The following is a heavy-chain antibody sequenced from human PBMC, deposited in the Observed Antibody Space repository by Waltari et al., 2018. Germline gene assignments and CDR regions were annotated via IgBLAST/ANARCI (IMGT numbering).Heavy chain of an antibody. J-gene: IGHJ4*02. CDR2: INPNSGGK. CDR1: GYTFTGYY. D-gene: IGHD3-10*01. CDR3: ARDSRAYYYGSGSYPFGY. Sequence: QVQLVQSGAEVKKPGASVKVSCKASGYTFTGYYMHWVRQAPGQGLEWMGRINPNSGGKNYAQKFQGRVTMTRDTSISTAYMELSRLRSDDTAVYYCARDSRAYYYGSGSYPFGYWGQGTLVTVSS. V-gene: IGHV1-2*06.